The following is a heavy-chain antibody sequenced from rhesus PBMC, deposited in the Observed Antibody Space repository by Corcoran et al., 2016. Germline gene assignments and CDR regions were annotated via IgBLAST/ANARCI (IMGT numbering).Heavy chain of an antibody. D-gene: IGHD2-39*02. CDR2: IKNKADGGTA. Sequence: EVQLVESGGGLVQPGGSLRLSCAASGFTFSNSLISWVRQAPGTGLDWVGRIKNKADGGTAAYAETVKGRFTIARDDSKNTLYLQMNSLKTEDTAVYYCARDFPRGGFDYWGQGVLVTVSS. CDR1: GFTFSNSL. V-gene: IGHV3-16*02. J-gene: IGHJ4*01. CDR3: ARDFPRGGFDY.